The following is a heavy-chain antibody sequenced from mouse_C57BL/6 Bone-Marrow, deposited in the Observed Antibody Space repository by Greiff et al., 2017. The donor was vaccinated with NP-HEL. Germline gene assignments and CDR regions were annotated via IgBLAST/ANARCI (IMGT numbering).Heavy chain of an antibody. CDR3: ARSGGLRRNFDV. J-gene: IGHJ1*03. Sequence: EVKLQESGPELVKPGASVKISCKASGYSFTGYYMNWVKQSPEKSLEWIGEINPSTGGTTYNQKFKAKATLTVDKSSSTAYMQLKSLTSEDSAVYYCARSGGLRRNFDVWGTGTTVTVSS. CDR2: INPSTGGT. V-gene: IGHV1-42*01. CDR1: GYSFTGYY. D-gene: IGHD2-4*01.